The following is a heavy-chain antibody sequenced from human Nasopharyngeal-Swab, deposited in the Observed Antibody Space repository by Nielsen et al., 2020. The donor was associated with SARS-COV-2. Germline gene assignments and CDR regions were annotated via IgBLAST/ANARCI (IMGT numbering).Heavy chain of an antibody. J-gene: IGHJ4*02. V-gene: IGHV3-23*01. CDR3: AKDEYIVVVPAALRLDY. D-gene: IGHD2-2*01. Sequence: WIRQPPGKGLEWASAISGSGGSTYYADSVKGRFTISRDNSKNTLYLQMNSLRAEDTAVYYCAKDEYIVVVPAALRLDYWGQGTLVTVSS. CDR2: ISGSGGST.